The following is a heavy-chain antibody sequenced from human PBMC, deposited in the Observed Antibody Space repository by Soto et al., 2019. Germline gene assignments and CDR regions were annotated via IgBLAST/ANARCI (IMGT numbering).Heavy chain of an antibody. J-gene: IGHJ4*02. D-gene: IGHD2-15*01. V-gene: IGHV3-33*01. CDR1: GFAFSSYG. CDR3: ARDLGTLGYCSGGTCYGVDY. Sequence: PGGSLRLSCTASGFAFSSYGMHWVRQAPGKGLEWVAVIWNEGSKKYYADFVKGRFTISRDNSKNTLYLQMNSLRAEDTAVYYCARDLGTLGYCSGGTCYGVDYWGQGTLVTVSS. CDR2: IWNEGSKK.